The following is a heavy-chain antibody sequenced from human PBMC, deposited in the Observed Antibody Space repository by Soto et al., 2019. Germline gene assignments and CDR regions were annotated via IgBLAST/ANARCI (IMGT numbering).Heavy chain of an antibody. D-gene: IGHD4-4*01. V-gene: IGHV3-74*01. J-gene: IGHJ6*02. Sequence: EVQLVESGGGLVQPGGSLRLSCAASGFTFSVYWMHWVRQAPGKGLVWVSRIDSDGSTTSYADSVKGLFTISRDNAKSTLYLQMNSLRAEDTPVYYCARPGYSNYGPGVDVWGQGTTVTVSS. CDR3: ARPGYSNYGPGVDV. CDR1: GFTFSVYW. CDR2: IDSDGSTT.